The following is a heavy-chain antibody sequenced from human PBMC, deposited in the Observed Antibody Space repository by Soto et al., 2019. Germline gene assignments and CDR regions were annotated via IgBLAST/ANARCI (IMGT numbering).Heavy chain of an antibody. J-gene: IGHJ6*02. Sequence: PGESLKISCKGSGYSFTSYWIGWVRQMPGKGLEWMGIIYPGDSDTRYSPSFQGQVTISADKSISTAYLQWSSLKASDTAMYYCARHPGGGYGESYYYYGMDGWGQGTTVTVSS. CDR3: ARHPGGGYGESYYYYGMDG. D-gene: IGHD4-17*01. V-gene: IGHV5-51*01. CDR1: GYSFTSYW. CDR2: IYPGDSDT.